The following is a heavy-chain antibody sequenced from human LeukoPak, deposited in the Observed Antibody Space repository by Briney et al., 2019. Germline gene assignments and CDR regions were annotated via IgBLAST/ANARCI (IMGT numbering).Heavy chain of an antibody. CDR1: GYTFTGYY. CDR2: INPNSGGT. D-gene: IGHD1-26*01. CDR3: ARGFIVGATFDAFDI. V-gene: IGHV1-2*02. J-gene: IGHJ3*02. Sequence: GASVKVSCKASGYTFTGYYMHWVRQAPGQGLEWMGWINPNSGGTNYAQKFQGRVTMTRDTSISTAYMELSRLRSDDTAVYYCARGFIVGATFDAFDIWGQGTMVTVSS.